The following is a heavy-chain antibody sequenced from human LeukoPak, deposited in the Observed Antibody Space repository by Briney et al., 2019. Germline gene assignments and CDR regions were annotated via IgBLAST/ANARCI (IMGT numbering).Heavy chain of an antibody. CDR1: GGSISSYY. J-gene: IGHJ6*03. V-gene: IGHV4-59*01. CDR2: IYYSGST. CDR3: TRGSIAYYYMDV. D-gene: IGHD3-22*01. Sequence: PSETLSLTCTVSGGSISSYYWSWIRQPPGKGLEWIGNIYYSGSTDYNPSLKSRVTISVDTSKNQFSLKLSSVTAADTAVYYCTRGSIAYYYMDVWGKGTTVTISS.